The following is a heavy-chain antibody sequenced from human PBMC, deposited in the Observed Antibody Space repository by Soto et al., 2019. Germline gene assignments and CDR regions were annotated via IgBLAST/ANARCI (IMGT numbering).Heavy chain of an antibody. D-gene: IGHD3-10*01. CDR2: INHSGGT. V-gene: IGHV4-34*01. CDR1: GGSFSGYY. CDR3: ARVARAYGSGSYSPALYYYYGMDV. Sequence: QVQLQQWGAGLLKPSETLSLTCAVYGGSFSGYYWSWIRQPPGKGLEWIGEINHSGGTNYNPSLKSRVTISVDTSKNQCSLKLSSVTAADTAVYYCARVARAYGSGSYSPALYYYYGMDVWGQGTTVTVSS. J-gene: IGHJ6*02.